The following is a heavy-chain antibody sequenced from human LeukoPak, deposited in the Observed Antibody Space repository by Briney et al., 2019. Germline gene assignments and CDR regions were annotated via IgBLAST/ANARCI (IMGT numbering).Heavy chain of an antibody. Sequence: SVNVSCKASGGTFSSYAISWVRQAPGQGLEWMGRIIPIFGTANYAQKFQGRVTITADKSTSTAYMELSSLRSEDTAVYYCARGSTTVTEARNAFYYYYMDVWGKGTTVTVSS. CDR2: IIPIFGTA. CDR3: ARGSTTVTEARNAFYYYYMDV. V-gene: IGHV1-69*06. J-gene: IGHJ6*03. CDR1: GGTFSSYA. D-gene: IGHD4-11*01.